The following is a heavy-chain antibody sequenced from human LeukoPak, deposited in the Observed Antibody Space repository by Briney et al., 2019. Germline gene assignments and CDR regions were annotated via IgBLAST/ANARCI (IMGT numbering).Heavy chain of an antibody. Sequence: GGSLRLSCAASGFTFTNYGMSWVRQAPGKGLEWVSALGGSAASTNYADSVKGRFTISRDNSKNTLYLQMSSLRAEDTAVYYCTGGGWSTDAFDIWGQGTMVTVSS. CDR3: TGGGWSTDAFDI. CDR1: GFTFTNYG. D-gene: IGHD6-19*01. V-gene: IGHV3-23*01. CDR2: LGGSAAST. J-gene: IGHJ3*02.